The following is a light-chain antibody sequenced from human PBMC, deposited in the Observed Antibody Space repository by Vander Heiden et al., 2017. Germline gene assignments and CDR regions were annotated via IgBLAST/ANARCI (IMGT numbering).Light chain of an antibody. CDR2: RNN. J-gene: IGLJ3*02. V-gene: IGLV1-47*01. CDR1: SSNIGSNY. CDR3: AAWDDSLSRV. Sequence: QSVLTQPPSASGTPGQRVTISCSGSSSNIGSNYVYWYQQLPGTAPKLLIYRNNQRPSGVPDRFSGSKSGTSASLAISGLRSEDEADDYCAAWDDSLSRVFGGGTKLTVL.